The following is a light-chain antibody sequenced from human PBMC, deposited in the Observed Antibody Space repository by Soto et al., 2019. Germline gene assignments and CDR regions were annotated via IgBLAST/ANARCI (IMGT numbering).Light chain of an antibody. J-gene: IGLJ1*01. V-gene: IGLV2-14*01. CDR1: SSDVGGYNY. Sequence: QSALTQPASVSGSPGQSITISCTGTSSDVGGYNYVSWYQQHPGKAPKLMIYDVSNRPSGVSNRFSASKSGNTASLTISALQAEDEADYYCSSYTSSSTLVFGTGTKVTVL. CDR2: DVS. CDR3: SSYTSSSTLV.